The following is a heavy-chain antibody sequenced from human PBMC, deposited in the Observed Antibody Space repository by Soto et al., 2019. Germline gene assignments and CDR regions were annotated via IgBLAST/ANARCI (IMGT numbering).Heavy chain of an antibody. V-gene: IGHV1-8*01. CDR1: GYTFTAYD. Sequence: QVQLVQSGAEVRRPGASVRVSCKASGYTFTAYDITWVRQATGQGLEWMCWVSPHSASTGFAQKFRVRITMTTNTTITTAYMELTSLRTDDSAVYFCARGGYSSSWEFDFWGPGTLVTV. D-gene: IGHD6-6*01. CDR3: ARGGYSSSWEFDF. J-gene: IGHJ4*02. CDR2: VSPHSAST.